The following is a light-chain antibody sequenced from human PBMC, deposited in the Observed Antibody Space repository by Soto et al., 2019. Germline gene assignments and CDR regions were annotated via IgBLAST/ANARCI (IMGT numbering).Light chain of an antibody. CDR2: EVT. Sequence: QSVLTQPASVSGSPGQSITISCTGTSSDVGGYNSVSWYQQHPGKAPKLVIYEVTNRPSGISNRFSGSKSGNTASLTISGLQAEDEADYYCSSYTSSSTRVFGTGTKVT. CDR1: SSDVGGYNS. CDR3: SSYTSSSTRV. V-gene: IGLV2-14*01. J-gene: IGLJ1*01.